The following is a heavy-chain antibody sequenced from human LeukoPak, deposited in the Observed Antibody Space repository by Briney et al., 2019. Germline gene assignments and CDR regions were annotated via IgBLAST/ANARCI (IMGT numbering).Heavy chain of an antibody. CDR1: GFTFRSYG. Sequence: QPGGSLRLSCAASGFTFRSYGMHWVRQAPGKGLEWVAVISYDGSNKYYADSVKGRFTISRDNSKNTLYMQMNSLRGADTAVYYCAKGPYYYGSGSYSPNYYYAMDVWGQGTTVTVSS. V-gene: IGHV3-30*12. J-gene: IGHJ6*02. CDR2: ISYDGSNK. CDR3: AKGPYYYGSGSYSPNYYYAMDV. D-gene: IGHD3-10*01.